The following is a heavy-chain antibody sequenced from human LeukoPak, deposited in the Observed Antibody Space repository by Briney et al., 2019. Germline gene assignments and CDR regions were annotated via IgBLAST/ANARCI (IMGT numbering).Heavy chain of an antibody. CDR2: ISDDGGST. CDR3: TRVGYTDEGIDY. J-gene: IGHJ4*02. Sequence: PGGSLRLSCAASGFTFSSYAMNWVRQAPGKGLEWVSSISDDGGSTYYADSVKGRFTISRDNAKNSLYLQMNSLRAEDTAIYYCTRVGYTDEGIDYWGQGTLVTVSS. V-gene: IGHV3-23*01. CDR1: GFTFSSYA. D-gene: IGHD5-24*01.